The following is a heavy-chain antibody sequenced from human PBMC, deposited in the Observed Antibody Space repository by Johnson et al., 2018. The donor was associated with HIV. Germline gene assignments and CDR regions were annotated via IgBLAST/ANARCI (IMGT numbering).Heavy chain of an antibody. CDR1: GFTFGDYA. V-gene: IGHV3-49*04. CDR2: IRSNAYGGTT. CDR3: TRDFSSGWYSARVAFDI. J-gene: IGHJ3*02. D-gene: IGHD6-19*01. Sequence: VQLVESGGGLVQPGRSLRLSCTTSGFTFGDYAMNWVRQAPGKGLEWVGIIRSNAYGGTTQYAASVKGRFTISRDDSKSIAYLQMHSLKTEDTAVYYCTRDFSSGWYSARVAFDIWGQGTRVTVSS.